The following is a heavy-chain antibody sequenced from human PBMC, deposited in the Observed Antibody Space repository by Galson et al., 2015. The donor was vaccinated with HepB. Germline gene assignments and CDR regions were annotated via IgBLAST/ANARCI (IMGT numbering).Heavy chain of an antibody. D-gene: IGHD3-3*01. CDR1: GFTFSSYA. CDR2: ISYDGSNK. Sequence: SLRLSCAASGFTFSSYAMHWVRQAPGKGLEWVAVISYDGSNKYYADSVKGRFTISRDNSKNTLYLRMNSLRAEDTAVYYCAKGGDDIRFLEWLLDRNGMDVWGHGTTVTVSS. J-gene: IGHJ6*02. V-gene: IGHV3-30*04. CDR3: AKGGDDIRFLEWLLDRNGMDV.